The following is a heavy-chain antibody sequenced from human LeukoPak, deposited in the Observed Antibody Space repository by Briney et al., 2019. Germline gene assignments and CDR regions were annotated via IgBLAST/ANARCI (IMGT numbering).Heavy chain of an antibody. Sequence: ASVKVSCKTSGYTFTGYYMHWVRQAPGQGLEWTGWINPNSGGTNYAQKFQGWVTMTRDTSISTAYMELSRLRSDDTAVYYCARDRGVGATSHFDYWGQGTLVTVSS. CDR3: ARDRGVGATSHFDY. V-gene: IGHV1-2*04. J-gene: IGHJ4*02. D-gene: IGHD1-26*01. CDR2: INPNSGGT. CDR1: GYTFTGYY.